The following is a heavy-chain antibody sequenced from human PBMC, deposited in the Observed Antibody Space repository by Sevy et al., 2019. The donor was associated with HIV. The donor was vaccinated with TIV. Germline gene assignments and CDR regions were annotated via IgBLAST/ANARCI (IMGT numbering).Heavy chain of an antibody. J-gene: IGHJ4*02. Sequence: GGSLRLSCAAYGFTFSSYAMSWVRQAPGKGLEWVSAISGSGGSTYYADSVKGRFTISRDNSKNTLYLQMNSLRAEDTAVYYCAKDLIQLWFYYFDYWGQGTLVTVSS. CDR1: GFTFSSYA. CDR3: AKDLIQLWFYYFDY. CDR2: ISGSGGST. V-gene: IGHV3-23*01. D-gene: IGHD5-18*01.